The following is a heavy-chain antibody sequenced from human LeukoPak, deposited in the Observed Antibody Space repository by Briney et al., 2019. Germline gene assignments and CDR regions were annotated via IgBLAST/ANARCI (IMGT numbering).Heavy chain of an antibody. Sequence: GGSLRLSCAASAFSFSGYGIHWVRHAPGKGLEWVAVIWHDGSAEFYADSVRGRFSISRDDSKNMVYLQMNYLRAEDTALYYCAKDSRGGWTGYFDNWGQGALVTVSS. V-gene: IGHV3-33*06. CDR3: AKDSRGGWTGYFDN. J-gene: IGHJ4*02. CDR1: AFSFSGYG. D-gene: IGHD6-19*01. CDR2: IWHDGSAE.